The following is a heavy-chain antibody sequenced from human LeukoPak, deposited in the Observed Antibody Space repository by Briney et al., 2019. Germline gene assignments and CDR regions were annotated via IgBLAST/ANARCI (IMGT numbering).Heavy chain of an antibody. Sequence: GGSLRLSCAASGFTFSSYWMHWVRQAPGKGLVWVSRINSDGSSTSYADSVKGRFTISRDNAKNTPYLQMNSLRAEDTAVYYCARVGYSYGFLGYWGQGTLVTVSS. D-gene: IGHD5-18*01. J-gene: IGHJ4*02. CDR2: INSDGSST. CDR3: ARVGYSYGFLGY. CDR1: GFTFSSYW. V-gene: IGHV3-74*01.